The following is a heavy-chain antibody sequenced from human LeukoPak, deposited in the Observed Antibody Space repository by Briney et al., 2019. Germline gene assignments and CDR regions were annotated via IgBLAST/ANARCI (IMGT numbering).Heavy chain of an antibody. CDR2: INHSGST. CDR3: ARDPDSSGQTFDD. D-gene: IGHD3-22*01. V-gene: IGHV4-34*01. J-gene: IGHJ4*02. CDR1: GGSFSGYY. Sequence: PSETLSLTCAVYGGSFSGYYWSWIRQPPGKGLEWIGEINHSGSTNYNPSLKSRVTISVDTSKNQFSLKLSSVTAADTAVYYCARDPDSSGQTFDDWGQGTLVTVSS.